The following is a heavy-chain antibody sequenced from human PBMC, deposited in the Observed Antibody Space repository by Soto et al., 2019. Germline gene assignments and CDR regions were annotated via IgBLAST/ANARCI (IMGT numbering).Heavy chain of an antibody. CDR2: IIPIFGTA. V-gene: IGHV1-69*06. J-gene: IGHJ2*01. Sequence: SVKVSCKASGGTFSSYAISWVRQAPGQGLEWMGGIIPIFGTANYAQKFQGRVTITADKSTSTAYMELSSLRSEDTAVYYCARPSSGWAVTNNWYFDLWGRGTLVTVSS. CDR3: ARPSSGWAVTNNWYFDL. D-gene: IGHD6-19*01. CDR1: GGTFSSYA.